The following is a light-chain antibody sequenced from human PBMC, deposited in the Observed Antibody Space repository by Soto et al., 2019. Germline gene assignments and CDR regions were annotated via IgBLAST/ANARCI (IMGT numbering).Light chain of an antibody. J-gene: IGKJ1*01. Sequence: EIVMTQSPATLSVSPGERATLSCRASQSVTDNLAWYQQKPGQAPRLLIYGASTRYTGVPARFSGGGSETEFTLTISSLQSEDFAVYYCQQYKDWLRTFGQGTKVEIK. V-gene: IGKV3-15*01. CDR2: GAS. CDR1: QSVTDN. CDR3: QQYKDWLRT.